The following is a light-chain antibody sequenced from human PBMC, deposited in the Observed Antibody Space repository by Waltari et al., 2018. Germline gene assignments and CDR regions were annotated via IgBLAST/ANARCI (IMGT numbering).Light chain of an antibody. Sequence: EIVLTQSPGTLSLSPGERATLSCSASQCIASTYLAWYQQKRGQPPRLLIYGASNRATSISDRLSGSVSGTDFTITISRLDPEDIAVYYCQYYDSAPLWTFGQGTKVEIK. J-gene: IGKJ1*01. CDR3: QYYDSAPLWT. V-gene: IGKV3-20*01. CDR1: QCIASTY. CDR2: GAS.